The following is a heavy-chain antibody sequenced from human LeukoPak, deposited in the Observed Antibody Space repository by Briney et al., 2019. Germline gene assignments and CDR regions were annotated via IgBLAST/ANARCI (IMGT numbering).Heavy chain of an antibody. V-gene: IGHV1-18*01. CDR3: ARVGRGSGSFYYFDY. CDR2: ISAYNGNT. J-gene: IGHJ4*02. D-gene: IGHD1-26*01. Sequence: GASVKVSCKASGYMFTPYGISGVRQAPGQGLEWMGWISAYNGNTNYAHKLQGRVTMTTDTSTSTAYMELRSLRSDDTAVYYCARVGRGSGSFYYFDYWGQGTLLTVSS. CDR1: GYMFTPYG.